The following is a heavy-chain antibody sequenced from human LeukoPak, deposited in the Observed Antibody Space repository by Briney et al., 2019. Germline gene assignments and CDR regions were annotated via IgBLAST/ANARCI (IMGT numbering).Heavy chain of an antibody. Sequence: ASVKVSCKASGYTFTSYDINWVRQATGQGLEWMGWMNPNSGNTGYVQKFQGRVTMTRNTSISTAYMELSSLRSEDTAVYYCARGSHTTSGEGFDCWGQGTLVTVSS. CDR3: ARGSHTTSGEGFDC. J-gene: IGHJ4*02. D-gene: IGHD2-2*01. CDR2: MNPNSGNT. V-gene: IGHV1-8*01. CDR1: GYTFTSYD.